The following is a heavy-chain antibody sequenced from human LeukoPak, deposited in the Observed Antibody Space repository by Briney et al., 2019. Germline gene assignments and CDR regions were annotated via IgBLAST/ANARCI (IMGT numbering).Heavy chain of an antibody. CDR3: ASQRRPSCCLGG. CDR1: GFTFSGFW. Sequence: GGSLRLSCAVSGFTFSGFWMSWSRQAPGKGLEWVASINSDGSEGYYADVVKGRFTISRDNAKNSLYLQINSLRAEDTAVYYCASQRRPSCCLGGWGQGTLVTVSS. CDR2: INSDGSEG. V-gene: IGHV3-7*01. D-gene: IGHD2-2*01. J-gene: IGHJ4*02.